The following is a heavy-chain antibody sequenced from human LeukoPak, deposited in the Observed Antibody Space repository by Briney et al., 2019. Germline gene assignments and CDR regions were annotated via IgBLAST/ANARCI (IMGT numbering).Heavy chain of an antibody. CDR1: GGSISSYY. V-gene: IGHV4-59*12. CDR2: IYHSGST. J-gene: IGHJ4*02. D-gene: IGHD1-26*01. Sequence: PSETLSLTCTASGGSISSYYWSWIRQPPGKGLEWIGYIYHSGSTYYNPSLKSRVTISVDRSKNQFSLKLSSVTAADTAVYYCARARGYFDYWGQGTLVTVSS. CDR3: ARARGYFDY.